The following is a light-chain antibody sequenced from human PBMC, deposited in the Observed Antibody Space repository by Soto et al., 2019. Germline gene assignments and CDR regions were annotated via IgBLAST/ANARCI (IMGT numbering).Light chain of an antibody. CDR2: DAS. V-gene: IGKV1-33*01. Sequence: DIPISPSPSSLSSSVGDRGTIPCQASQDIINYLNWYQQKPGKAPKHLIYDASNLETGVPSRFSGSGSGTDFTFTIISLQPEDIATYYCQQYDNLPLTFGGGTKVDIK. CDR1: QDIINY. J-gene: IGKJ4*01. CDR3: QQYDNLPLT.